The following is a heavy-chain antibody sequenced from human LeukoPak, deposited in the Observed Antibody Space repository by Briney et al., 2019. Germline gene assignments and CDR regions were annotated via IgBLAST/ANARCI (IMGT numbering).Heavy chain of an antibody. Sequence: SETLSLTCAVPGYAISSGYYWGWIRQPPGKGLEWIGSFYPGGSTYYNPSLKSRVTMSVDTSKNQFSLNLSSVTAADTAVYYCARGTTRLCPDYWGQGTLVIVSS. D-gene: IGHD1-7*01. CDR2: FYPGGST. V-gene: IGHV4-38-2*01. J-gene: IGHJ4*02. CDR3: ARGTTRLCPDY. CDR1: GYAISSGYY.